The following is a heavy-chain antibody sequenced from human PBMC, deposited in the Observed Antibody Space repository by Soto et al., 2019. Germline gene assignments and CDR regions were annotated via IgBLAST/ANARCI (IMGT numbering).Heavy chain of an antibody. CDR2: IDSSSNYL. V-gene: IGHV3-21*01. CDR1: GFSFSIYS. Sequence: EVHLVESGGGFVQPGRSLRLSCAASGFSFSIYSMVWVRQAPGKGLEWVSSIDSSSNYLYYADSVKGRFTSSRDNAKNSVYLQMNSLRAEDTAVYYCAREAHFYGRSDVYDMWGHGTMVTVSS. CDR3: AREAHFYGRSDVYDM. J-gene: IGHJ3*02. D-gene: IGHD3-10*02.